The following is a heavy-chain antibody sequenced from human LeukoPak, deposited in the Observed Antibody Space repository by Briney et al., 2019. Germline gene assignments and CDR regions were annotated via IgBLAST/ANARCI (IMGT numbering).Heavy chain of an antibody. D-gene: IGHD3-3*01. CDR2: ISYDGSNK. J-gene: IGHJ4*02. CDR1: GFTFSSYA. Sequence: GRSLRLSCAASGFTFSSYAMHWVRQAPGKGLGWVAVISYDGSNKYYADSVKGRFTISRDNSKNTLYLQMNSLRAEDTAVYYCAREYYDFWSGYSFGAHDYWGQGTLVTVSS. CDR3: AREYYDFWSGYSFGAHDY. V-gene: IGHV3-30-3*01.